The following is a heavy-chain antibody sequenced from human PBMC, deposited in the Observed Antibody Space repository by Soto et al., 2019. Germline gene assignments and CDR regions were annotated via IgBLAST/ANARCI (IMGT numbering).Heavy chain of an antibody. J-gene: IGHJ4*02. D-gene: IGHD6-6*01. CDR2: ISGSGGST. CDR1: GFTFSGYA. CDR3: AKDLLVSVARPGFDY. V-gene: IGHV3-23*01. Sequence: EVQLLEFGGGLVQPGGSLRLSCAASGFTFSGYAMSWVRQAPGPGLEWVSSISGSGGSTYYADSVKGRFTISRDNSKNTLYLQMNSLRAEDTALYYCAKDLLVSVARPGFDYWGQGTLVTVSS.